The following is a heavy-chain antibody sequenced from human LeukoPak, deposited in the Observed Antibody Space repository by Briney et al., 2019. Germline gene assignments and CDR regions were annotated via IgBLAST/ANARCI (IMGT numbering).Heavy chain of an antibody. Sequence: PSDTLSLTCAVYGGSFSGYYWSWIRQPPGKGLEWMGEINHSGSTNYNPSLKSRVTISVDTSKNQFSLKLSSVTAADTAVYYCARDRLTPMVRGSLDYWGQGTLVTVSS. CDR2: INHSGST. V-gene: IGHV4-34*01. D-gene: IGHD3-10*01. CDR3: ARDRLTPMVRGSLDY. J-gene: IGHJ4*02. CDR1: GGSFSGYY.